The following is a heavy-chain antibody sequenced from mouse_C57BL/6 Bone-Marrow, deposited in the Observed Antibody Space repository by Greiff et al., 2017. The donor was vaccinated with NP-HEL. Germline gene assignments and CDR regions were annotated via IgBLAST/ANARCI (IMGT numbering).Heavy chain of an antibody. CDR1: GYTFTSYW. Sequence: QVQLQQPGAELVRPGSSVKLSCKASGYTFTSYWMDWVKQRPGQGLEWIGNIYPSDSETHYTQKFKDKATLTVDTSSSTAYMQPSSLTYEDSAVYYCARRMINTGVENDAMDYWGQGTSVTVSS. V-gene: IGHV1-61*01. CDR2: IYPSDSET. D-gene: IGHD1-1*01. CDR3: ARRMINTGVENDAMDY. J-gene: IGHJ4*01.